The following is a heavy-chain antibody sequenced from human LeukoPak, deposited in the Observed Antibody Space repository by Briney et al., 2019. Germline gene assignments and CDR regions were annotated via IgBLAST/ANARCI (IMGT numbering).Heavy chain of an antibody. J-gene: IGHJ4*02. CDR1: GGSIRSGSHY. CDR3: AKREDGGGNLVDL. CDR2: IYCSWST. D-gene: IGHD2-21*01. Sequence: SETLSLTCTVSGGSIRSGSHYWAWIRQPPGKGLEWIGGIYCSWSTYYEPCLENRVNISIDTSKNHFSLKLSCMSAADTCGYYCAKREDGGGNLVDLWRQGRLASV. V-gene: IGHV4-39*02.